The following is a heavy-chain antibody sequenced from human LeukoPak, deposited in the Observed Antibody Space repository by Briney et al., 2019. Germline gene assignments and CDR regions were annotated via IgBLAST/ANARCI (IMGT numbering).Heavy chain of an antibody. V-gene: IGHV3-30*04. CDR3: ARGSYGYGTLDY. D-gene: IGHD5-18*01. CDR1: GFTFSSYA. J-gene: IGHJ4*02. CDR2: ISYDGSNK. Sequence: GGSLRLSCAASGFTFSSYAMHWVRQAPGKGLEWVAVISYDGSNKYYADSVKGRFTISRDNSKNTLYLQMNSLRAEDTAVYYCARGSYGYGTLDYWGQGTLVTVSS.